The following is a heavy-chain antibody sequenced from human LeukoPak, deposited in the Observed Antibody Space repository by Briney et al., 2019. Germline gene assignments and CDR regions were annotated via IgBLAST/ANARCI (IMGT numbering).Heavy chain of an antibody. CDR1: GYTFTGHY. CDR2: INPNSGGA. CDR3: ARYALYASRGAGGFDI. D-gene: IGHD2-8*01. V-gene: IGHV1-2*02. Sequence: ASVKVSCKASGYTFTGHYMHWVRQAPGQGPEWMGCINPNSGGASFAPKFQGRVTMTRDTSMSTAYMELSRLRSDDTAVYHCARYALYASRGAGGFDIWGQGTMVTVSS. J-gene: IGHJ3*02.